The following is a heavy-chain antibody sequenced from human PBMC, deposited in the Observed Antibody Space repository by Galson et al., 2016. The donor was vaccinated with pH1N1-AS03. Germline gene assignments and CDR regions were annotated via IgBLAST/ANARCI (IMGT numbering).Heavy chain of an antibody. CDR3: ARDPFFSSFDI. CDR2: IGGGTDSI. CDR1: GFTFNTYG. J-gene: IGHJ3*02. V-gene: IGHV3-48*04. Sequence: SLRLSCAASGFTFNTYGMFWVRQAPGKGLEWISYIGGGTDSIYYGDSVKGRFIVSRDNIRKSVYLQMNTLRVEDTALYYCARDPFFSSFDIWGQGTVVTVSS.